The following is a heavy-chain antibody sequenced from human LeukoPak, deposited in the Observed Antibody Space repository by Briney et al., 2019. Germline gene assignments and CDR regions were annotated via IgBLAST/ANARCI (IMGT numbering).Heavy chain of an antibody. Sequence: SETLSLTCTVSGGSINSYYWSWIRQPPGKGLEWIGYIYYSGSTNYNPSLKSRVTISVDTSKDQFSLKLSSVTAADTAVYYCARGGDILTGYYRFDYWGQGTLVTVSS. CDR3: ARGGDILTGYYRFDY. CDR1: GGSINSYY. D-gene: IGHD3-9*01. V-gene: IGHV4-59*08. CDR2: IYYSGST. J-gene: IGHJ4*02.